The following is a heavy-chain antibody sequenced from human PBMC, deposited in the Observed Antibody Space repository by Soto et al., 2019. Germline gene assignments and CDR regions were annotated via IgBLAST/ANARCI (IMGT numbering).Heavy chain of an antibody. J-gene: IGHJ4*02. CDR1: GFTFSSYA. Sequence: QVQLVESGGGVVQPGRSLRLSCAASGFTFSSYAMHWVRQAPGKGLEWVAVISYDGSNKYYADSVKGRFTNSRDNSKNSMYLQMNSLRAEDTAVYYCARSMGSGYEQAWYFDYWGQGHLVTVSS. CDR3: ARSMGSGYEQAWYFDY. CDR2: ISYDGSNK. D-gene: IGHD5-12*01. V-gene: IGHV3-30-3*01.